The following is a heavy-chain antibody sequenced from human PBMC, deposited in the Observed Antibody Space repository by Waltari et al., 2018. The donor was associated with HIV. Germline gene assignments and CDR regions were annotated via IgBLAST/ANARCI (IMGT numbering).Heavy chain of an antibody. D-gene: IGHD3-16*01. CDR3: ARGRVPFRVIGGLITRSAFY. Sequence: VPLQQWGAGFLKPSETLSVTCAFFARSFRDYPWNWLRQVPGRGLEWIGEIDYRGSAHSNPSLKSRVSISIDTSKTHISLKITSVTAADTAVYYCARGRVPFRVIGGLITRSAFYWGQGTPVTVSS. CDR1: ARSFRDYP. CDR2: IDYRGSA. J-gene: IGHJ4*02. V-gene: IGHV4-34*02.